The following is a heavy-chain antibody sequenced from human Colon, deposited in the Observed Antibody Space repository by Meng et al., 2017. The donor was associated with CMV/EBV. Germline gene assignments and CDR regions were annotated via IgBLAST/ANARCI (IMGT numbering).Heavy chain of an antibody. CDR3: ARGSAPHVAAAGIFDY. V-gene: IGHV4-59*01. J-gene: IGHJ4*02. D-gene: IGHD6-13*01. CDR1: GGSISSYF. CDR2: IHNSGRS. Sequence: SETLSLTCTISGGSISSYFWSWIRQSPGKGLEWIAYIHNSGRSDYNPSLTSRVTISFDTSGNQFSLKLRSVTAADTAVYYCARGSAPHVAAAGIFDYWGQGMLVTVSS.